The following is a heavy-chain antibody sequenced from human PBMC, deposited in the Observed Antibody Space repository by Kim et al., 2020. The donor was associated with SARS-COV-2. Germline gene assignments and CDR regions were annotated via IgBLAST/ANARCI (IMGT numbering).Heavy chain of an antibody. Sequence: SETLSLTCTVSGGSISSSSYYWGWLRQPPGKGLVWIGRIYYSGSTYYNPPLKSRVTISIDTSKNQFSLRLSSVTAADTAVYYCASGTPMPAAGYNWCDPGWRGAPVVISS. V-gene: IGHV4-39*01. CDR2: IYYSGST. CDR3: ASGTPMPAAGYNWCDP. D-gene: IGHD2-2*01. J-gene: IGHJ5*02. CDR1: GGSISSSSYY.